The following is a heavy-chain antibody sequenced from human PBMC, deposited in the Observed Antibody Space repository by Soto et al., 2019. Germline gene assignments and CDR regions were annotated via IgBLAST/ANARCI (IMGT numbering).Heavy chain of an antibody. V-gene: IGHV1-3*01. CDR2: INAGNGDT. J-gene: IGHJ4*02. Sequence: VASVKVSCKASGYTFTSYAMHWVRQAPGQRLEWMGWINAGNGDTKYSQKFQGRVTITRDTSASTAYMELGSLRSEDTAVYYCARDSFSSTDYWGQGTLVTVSS. D-gene: IGHD6-6*01. CDR3: ARDSFSSTDY. CDR1: GYTFTSYA.